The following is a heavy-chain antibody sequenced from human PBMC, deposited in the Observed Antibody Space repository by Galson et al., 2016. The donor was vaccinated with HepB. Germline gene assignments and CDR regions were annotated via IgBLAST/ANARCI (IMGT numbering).Heavy chain of an antibody. CDR1: GFSFSSYD. D-gene: IGHD2-21*02. V-gene: IGHV3-48*03. Sequence: SLRLACAASGFSFSSYDMNWVRQAPGKGLEWIAYITRSAALIYYADSVKGRSIISRDNAKRSLYLQMHSLRDEDTAVYYCARDDLVSDCGGDCYAVHFDFWGQGTLVTVSS. J-gene: IGHJ4*02. CDR3: ARDDLVSDCGGDCYAVHFDF. CDR2: ITRSAALI.